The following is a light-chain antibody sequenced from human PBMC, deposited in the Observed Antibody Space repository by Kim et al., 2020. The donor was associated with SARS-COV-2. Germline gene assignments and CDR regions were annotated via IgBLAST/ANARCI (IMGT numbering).Light chain of an antibody. CDR1: QGISSY. V-gene: IGKV1-17*03. Sequence: DIQMTQSPSAMSASVGDRVTITCRASQGISSYLTWYQQKPGQVPKRLIYAASSLQSGVPSRFSGSGSGTEFTLTISSLQPEDFATYYCLQSDSYPLTFGAGTKVDIK. J-gene: IGKJ4*01. CDR2: AAS. CDR3: LQSDSYPLT.